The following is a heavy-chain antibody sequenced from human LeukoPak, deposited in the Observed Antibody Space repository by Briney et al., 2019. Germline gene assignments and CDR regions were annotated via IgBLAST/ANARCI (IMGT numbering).Heavy chain of an antibody. V-gene: IGHV4-4*09. J-gene: IGHJ4*02. CDR2: SYTSGST. D-gene: IGHD2-2*01. CDR3: ARQPANIQYYFDY. Sequence: SETLSLTCTVSGGSISSYYWSWIRQPPGKGLEWIGYSYTSGSTNDNPSLKSRVTISVDTSKNQFSLKLSSVTAADTAVYYCARQPANIQYYFDYWGQGTLVTVSS. CDR1: GGSISSYY.